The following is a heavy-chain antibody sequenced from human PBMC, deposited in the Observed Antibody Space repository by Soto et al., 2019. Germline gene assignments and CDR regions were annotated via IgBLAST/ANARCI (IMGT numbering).Heavy chain of an antibody. CDR1: GGSISSFY. CDR2: IYYSGIT. CDR3: ARVYDFWSGYYWFDP. D-gene: IGHD3-3*01. J-gene: IGHJ5*02. Sequence: SETLSLTCTVSGGSISSFYWSWLRQPPGKGLEWIGYIYYSGITDYNPSLKSRVTISVDTSKNQFSLKLSSVTAADTAVYYCARVYDFWSGYYWFDPWGQGTLVTVSS. V-gene: IGHV4-59*01.